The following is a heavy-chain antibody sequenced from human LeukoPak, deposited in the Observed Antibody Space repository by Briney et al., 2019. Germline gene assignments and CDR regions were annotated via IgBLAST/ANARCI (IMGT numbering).Heavy chain of an antibody. CDR1: XFTFSSYA. V-gene: IGHV3-23*01. D-gene: IGHD6-19*01. CDR3: AKGGHGGWPFDY. CDR2: ISGSGGST. J-gene: IGHJ4*02. Sequence: GGSLRLXXXXXXFTFSSYAMSWVRQAPGKGLEWVSAISGSGGSTYYADSVKGRFTISRDSSKNTLYLQMNSLRAEDTAVYYCAKGGHGGWPFDYWGQGTLVTVSS.